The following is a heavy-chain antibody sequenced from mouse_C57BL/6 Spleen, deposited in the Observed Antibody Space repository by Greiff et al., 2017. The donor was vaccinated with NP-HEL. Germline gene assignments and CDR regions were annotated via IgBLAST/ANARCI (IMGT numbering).Heavy chain of an antibody. CDR3: ARSGVTTVVD. Sequence: QVHVKQSGAELVKPGASVKLSCKASGYTFTSYWMHWVKQRPGQGLEWIGMIHPNSGSTNYNEKFKSKATLTVDKSSSTAYMQLSSLTSEDSAVYYCARSGVTTVVDWGQGTTLTVSS. D-gene: IGHD1-1*01. CDR2: IHPNSGST. CDR1: GYTFTSYW. V-gene: IGHV1-64*01. J-gene: IGHJ2*01.